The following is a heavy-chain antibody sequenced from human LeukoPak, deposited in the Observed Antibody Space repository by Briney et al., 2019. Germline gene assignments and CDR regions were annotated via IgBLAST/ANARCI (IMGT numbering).Heavy chain of an antibody. D-gene: IGHD6-19*01. Sequence: GRSLRLSCAVSGLSFSSYAMYWVRQAPGKGPEYVSGISNNGGNTSYANSLKGRFTISRDNSKNTLYLQMGSLRAEDMAVYYCARVRGGWYFDYWGQGSLVTVSS. CDR3: ARVRGGWYFDY. J-gene: IGHJ4*02. CDR2: ISNNGGNT. CDR1: GLSFSSYA. V-gene: IGHV3-64*01.